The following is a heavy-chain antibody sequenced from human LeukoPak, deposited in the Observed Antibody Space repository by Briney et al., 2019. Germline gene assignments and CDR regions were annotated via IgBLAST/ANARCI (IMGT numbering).Heavy chain of an antibody. V-gene: IGHV3-53*01. D-gene: IGHD2-2*01. CDR2: IYSGGST. CDR1: GFIVSGDF. J-gene: IGHJ6*02. CDR3: ARESDCSSTSCYGDYYYGMDV. Sequence: GGSLRLSCAASGFIVSGDFMSWVRQAPGKGLEWVSVIYSGGSTYYADSVKGRFTISRDNSKNTLYLQMNSLRAEDTAVYYCARESDCSSTSCYGDYYYGMDVWGQGTTVTVSS.